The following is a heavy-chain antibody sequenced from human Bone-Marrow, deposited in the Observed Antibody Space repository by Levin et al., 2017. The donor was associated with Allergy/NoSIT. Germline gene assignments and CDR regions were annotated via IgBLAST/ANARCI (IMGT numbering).Heavy chain of an antibody. V-gene: IGHV3-74*01. J-gene: IGHJ4*02. CDR1: GFAFSNSW. Sequence: PSQTLSLTCAASGFAFSNSWMHWVRQAPGKGLVWVSRINRGGSSTTYADSVKGRFTISRDNAKNTLYLQMNSLRAEDTAVYYCARDPFAYNFGSGSYLDYWGQGTLVSVSS. D-gene: IGHD3-10*01. CDR3: ARDPFAYNFGSGSYLDY. CDR2: INRGGSST.